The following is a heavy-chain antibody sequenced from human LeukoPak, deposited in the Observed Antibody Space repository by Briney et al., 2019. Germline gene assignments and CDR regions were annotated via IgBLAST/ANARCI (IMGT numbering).Heavy chain of an antibody. V-gene: IGHV4-39*01. CDR2: VHATGSN. J-gene: IGHJ4*02. CDR3: ARLQLWFRQVDY. Sequence: PSETLSLTCTVSGGSITSSSYYWGWIRQPPGKGLEWMGTVHATGSNYFNPSLKSRLTISVDTSKNQFSLRLRSVTAADTAVYYCARLQLWFRQVDYWGQGTLVTVSS. CDR1: GGSITSSSYY. D-gene: IGHD5-18*01.